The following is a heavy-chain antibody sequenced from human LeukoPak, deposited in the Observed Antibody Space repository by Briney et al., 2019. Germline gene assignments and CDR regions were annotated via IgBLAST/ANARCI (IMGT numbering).Heavy chain of an antibody. CDR2: IKQDGSEK. D-gene: IGHD3-22*01. CDR1: GFTFSNAW. J-gene: IGHJ3*02. CDR3: AREPDYYDSSGYDAFDI. Sequence: GGSLRLSCAASGFTFSNAWMSWVRQAPGKGLEWVANIKQDGSEKYYVDSVKGRFTISRDNAKNSLYLQMNSLRAEDTAVYYCAREPDYYDSSGYDAFDIWGQGTMVTVSS. V-gene: IGHV3-7*03.